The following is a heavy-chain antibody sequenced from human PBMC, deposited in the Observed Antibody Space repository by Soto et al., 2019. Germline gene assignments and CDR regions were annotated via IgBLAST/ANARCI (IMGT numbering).Heavy chain of an antibody. V-gene: IGHV4-34*01. J-gene: IGHJ6*02. CDR1: GGSFSGYY. CDR2: INHSGST. D-gene: IGHD3-3*01. Sequence: SETLSLTCAVYGGSFSGYYWSWIRQPPGKGLEWIGEINHSGSTNYNPSLKSRVTISVDTSKNQFSLKLSSVTAADTAVYYCARNKYYDFWSGYLYYGMDVWGQGTTVTVS. CDR3: ARNKYYDFWSGYLYYGMDV.